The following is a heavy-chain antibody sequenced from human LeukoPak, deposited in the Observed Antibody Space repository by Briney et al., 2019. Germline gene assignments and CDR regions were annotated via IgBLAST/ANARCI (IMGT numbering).Heavy chain of an antibody. V-gene: IGHV1-18*04. CDR2: ISAYNGNT. CDR1: GYNFNNYY. CDR3: ARLIGDYQYLTYYYYYGMDV. D-gene: IGHD4-17*01. J-gene: IGHJ6*02. Sequence: ASVKVSCKASGYNFNNYYIHWVRQAPGQGLEWMGWISAYNGNTNYAQKLQGRVTMTTDTSTSTAYMELRSLGSDDTAVYYCARLIGDYQYLTYYYYYGMDVWGQGTTVTVSS.